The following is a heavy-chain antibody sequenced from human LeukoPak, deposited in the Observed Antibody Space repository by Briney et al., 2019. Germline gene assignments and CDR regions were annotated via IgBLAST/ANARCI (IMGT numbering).Heavy chain of an antibody. D-gene: IGHD3-9*01. Sequence: GASVKVSCKASGYTFTSYYMHWVRQAPGQGLEWMGIINPSGGWTSYPQRFQGRVTMTRDTSTSTVYMELSSLRSDDTAVYYCARVHYDILTGYSYFDYWGQGTLVTVSS. J-gene: IGHJ4*02. CDR3: ARVHYDILTGYSYFDY. V-gene: IGHV1-46*01. CDR1: GYTFTSYY. CDR2: INPSGGWT.